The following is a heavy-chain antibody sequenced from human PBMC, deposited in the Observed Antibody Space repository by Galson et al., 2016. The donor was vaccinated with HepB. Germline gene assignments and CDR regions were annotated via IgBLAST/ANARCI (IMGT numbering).Heavy chain of an antibody. CDR1: GFTFTSYA. Sequence: SLRLSCAASGFTFTSYAMSWVRQAPGKGLDWVSSITGSGHSPYYADSVKGRFTISRDNSKNTLYLQMNSLRTEDTAVYYCARPPIVDATAAGAFDIWGQGTMVTVSS. J-gene: IGHJ3*02. D-gene: IGHD1-26*01. CDR2: ITGSGHSP. V-gene: IGHV3-23*01. CDR3: ARPPIVDATAAGAFDI.